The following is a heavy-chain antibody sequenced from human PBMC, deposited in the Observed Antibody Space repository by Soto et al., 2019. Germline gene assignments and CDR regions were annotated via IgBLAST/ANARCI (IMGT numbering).Heavy chain of an antibody. CDR1: GFTFSSYA. CDR3: AKGPIFGVENIYDY. D-gene: IGHD3-3*01. CDR2: MSGNGGSA. V-gene: IGHV3-23*01. J-gene: IGHJ4*02. Sequence: EVQLLESGGGLLQPGGSLRLSCAASGFTFSSYAMSWVRQAPGKGLEWVSGMSGNGGSAYYADSGKGRFTISRDNSKKTRYLQMNSLRDEDTAVYYCAKGPIFGVENIYDYWGQGTLVTVSS.